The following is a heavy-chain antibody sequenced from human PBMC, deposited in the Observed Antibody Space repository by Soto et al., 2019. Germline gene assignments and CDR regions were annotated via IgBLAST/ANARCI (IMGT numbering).Heavy chain of an antibody. Sequence: EVQLLESGGGLVQPGGSLRLSCAASGFTFSSYAMSWVRQAPGKGLEWVSATSGSGGSTYYADSVKGRFTISRDNSKNTLYLQMNSLRAEDTAVYYCAKAGVGYQLPYYFDYWGQGTLVTVSS. CDR3: AKAGVGYQLPYYFDY. J-gene: IGHJ4*02. V-gene: IGHV3-23*01. CDR1: GFTFSSYA. D-gene: IGHD2-2*01. CDR2: TSGSGGST.